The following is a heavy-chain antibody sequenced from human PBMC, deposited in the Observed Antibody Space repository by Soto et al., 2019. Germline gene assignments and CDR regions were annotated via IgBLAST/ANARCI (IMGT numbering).Heavy chain of an antibody. J-gene: IGHJ6*02. D-gene: IGHD2-2*03. CDR3: AKDLGYCSSTSCYGEYYYYGMDV. V-gene: IGHV3-30*18. CDR1: GFTFSSYG. CDR2: ISYDGSNK. Sequence: GGSLRLSCAASGFTFSSYGMHWVRQARGKGLEWVAVISYDGSNKYYADSVKGRFTISRDNSKNTLYLQMNSLRAEDTAVYYCAKDLGYCSSTSCYGEYYYYGMDVWGQGTTVTVSS.